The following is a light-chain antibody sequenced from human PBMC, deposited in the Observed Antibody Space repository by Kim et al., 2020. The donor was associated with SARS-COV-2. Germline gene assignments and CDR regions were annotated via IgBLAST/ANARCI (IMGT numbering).Light chain of an antibody. V-gene: IGLV3-21*04. CDR1: NIGSKS. J-gene: IGLJ2*01. CDR3: QVWNTSTEHPV. Sequence: SYELTQPPSVSVAPGKTARISCGGNNIGSKSVHWYQQKPGQAPVLVIYYDSDRPSGLPERFSGSNSGNTATLTISRVEAGDEGDYYCQVWNTSTEHPVFG. CDR2: YDS.